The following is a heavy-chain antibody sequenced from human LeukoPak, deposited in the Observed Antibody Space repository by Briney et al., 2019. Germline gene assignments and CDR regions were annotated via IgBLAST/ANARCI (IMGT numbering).Heavy chain of an antibody. CDR1: GFTVSSNY. J-gene: IGHJ4*02. Sequence: GGSLRLSCAASGFTVSSNYMSWVRQAPGKGLEWVSVIYSGGSTYYADSVKGRFTISRDNSKNTLYLQMNSLRAEDTAVYYCAINRGRGDIVFDYWGQGTLVTVSS. D-gene: IGHD2-15*01. CDR2: IYSGGST. CDR3: AINRGRGDIVFDY. V-gene: IGHV3-53*01.